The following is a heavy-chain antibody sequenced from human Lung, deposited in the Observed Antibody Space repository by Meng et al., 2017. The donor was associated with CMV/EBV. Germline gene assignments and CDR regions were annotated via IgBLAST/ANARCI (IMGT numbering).Heavy chain of an antibody. CDR1: GGSCSTHT. J-gene: IGHJ4*02. D-gene: IGHD1-14*01. CDR2: LIAVFDKT. V-gene: IGHV1-69*13. Sequence: VTMVKAGAEVKKPGASVKVSCKTSGGSCSTHTFSWVRQAPGQGLEWMGGLIAVFDKTKAAPRFQDRVTFTADESTSTAYMELSSLTFDDTAVYFCARGRRNEPLFDYWGQGTLVTVSS. CDR3: ARGRRNEPLFDY.